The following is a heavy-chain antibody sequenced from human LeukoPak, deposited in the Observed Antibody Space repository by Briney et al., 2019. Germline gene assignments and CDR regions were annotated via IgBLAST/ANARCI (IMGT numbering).Heavy chain of an antibody. J-gene: IGHJ5*02. V-gene: IGHV4-39*01. Sequence: SETLSLTCTVSGGSISSSSYYWGWIRQPPGKGLEWIGSIYYSGSTYYNPSLKSRVTVSVDTSKNQFSLKLSSVTAADTPVYYCARRYYDFWSGYPYNWFDPWGQGTLVTVSS. CDR1: GGSISSSSYY. D-gene: IGHD3-3*01. CDR3: ARRYYDFWSGYPYNWFDP. CDR2: IYYSGST.